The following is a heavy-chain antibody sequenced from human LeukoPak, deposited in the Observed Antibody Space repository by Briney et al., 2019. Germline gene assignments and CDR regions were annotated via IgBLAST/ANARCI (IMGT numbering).Heavy chain of an antibody. Sequence: GGSLRLSCAASGFTFDYYTMYWVRQGPEKGLEWVSLISMDGVITFYADSVKGRFTISRDNAKNSLYLQMNSLRAEDTAVYYCAELGITMIGGVWGKGTTVTISS. CDR3: AELGITMIGGV. D-gene: IGHD3-10*02. J-gene: IGHJ6*04. V-gene: IGHV3-43*01. CDR1: GFTFDYYT. CDR2: ISMDGVIT.